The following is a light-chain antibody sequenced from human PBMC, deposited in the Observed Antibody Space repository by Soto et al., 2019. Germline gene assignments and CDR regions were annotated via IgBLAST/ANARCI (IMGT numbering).Light chain of an antibody. CDR2: AVS. Sequence: QSVLTQPASVSGSPGQSITISCTGTSSDVGAYKYVSWYQQHPGKAPKLMIYAVSNRPSGVSNRFSGSKSGNTASLTISGLQAEDEADYYCSSYTSSSIPYVFGTGTKATVL. J-gene: IGLJ1*01. V-gene: IGLV2-14*01. CDR1: SSDVGAYKY. CDR3: SSYTSSSIPYV.